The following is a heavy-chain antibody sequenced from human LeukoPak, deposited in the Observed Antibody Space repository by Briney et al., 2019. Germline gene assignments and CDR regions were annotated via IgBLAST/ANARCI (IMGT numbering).Heavy chain of an antibody. D-gene: IGHD3-22*01. CDR2: IIPIFGTA. V-gene: IGHV1-69*05. CDR1: GGTFSSYA. Sequence: SVKVSCKASGGTFSSYAISWVRQAPGQGLEWMGGIIPIFGTANYAQEFQGRVTITTDESTSTAYMELSSLRSEDTAVYYCAREDSSATYSTRGAFDIWGQGTMVTVSS. CDR3: AREDSSATYSTRGAFDI. J-gene: IGHJ3*02.